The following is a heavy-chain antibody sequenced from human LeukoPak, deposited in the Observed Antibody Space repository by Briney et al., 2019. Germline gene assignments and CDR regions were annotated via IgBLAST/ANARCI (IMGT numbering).Heavy chain of an antibody. CDR2: INDYTGDT. J-gene: IGHJ6*02. V-gene: IGHV4-34*01. CDR3: ARGRLAKIVVVHSFSYGMDV. CDR1: GGSFTDYF. Sequence: PSETLSLTCTVYGGSFTDYFWTWIRQSPGKGLEWIGEINDYTGDTNYNPSLNSRVSISLEKSKNQFSLELRSVTAADTAVYYCARGRLAKIVVVHSFSYGMDVWGQGTTVAVSS. D-gene: IGHD3-22*01.